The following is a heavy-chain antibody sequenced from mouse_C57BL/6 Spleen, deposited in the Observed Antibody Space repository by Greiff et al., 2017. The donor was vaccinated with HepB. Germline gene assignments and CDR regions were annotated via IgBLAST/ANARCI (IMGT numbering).Heavy chain of an antibody. CDR3: ARGGYYGSSHYAMDY. V-gene: IGHV1-64*01. J-gene: IGHJ4*01. CDR1: GYTFTSYW. D-gene: IGHD1-1*01. Sequence: VKLQQPGAELVKPGASVKLSCKASGYTFTSYWMHWVKQRPGQGLEWIGMIHPNSGSTNYNEKFKSKATLTVDKSSSTAYMQLSSLTSEDSAVYYCARGGYYGSSHYAMDYWGQGTSVTVSS. CDR2: IHPNSGST.